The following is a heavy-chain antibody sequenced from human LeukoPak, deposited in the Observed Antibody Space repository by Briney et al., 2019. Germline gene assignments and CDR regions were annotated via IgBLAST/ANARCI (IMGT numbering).Heavy chain of an antibody. Sequence: GGSLRLSCSASGFTFSSYAMHWVRQAPGKGVEYVSAISSNGGSTYYADSVKGRFTISRDNSKNTLYLQMSSLRAEDTAVYYCVKDGEYSSSWYDYWGQGTLVTVSS. CDR2: ISSNGGST. CDR3: VKDGEYSSSWYDY. CDR1: GFTFSSYA. D-gene: IGHD6-13*01. J-gene: IGHJ4*02. V-gene: IGHV3-64D*06.